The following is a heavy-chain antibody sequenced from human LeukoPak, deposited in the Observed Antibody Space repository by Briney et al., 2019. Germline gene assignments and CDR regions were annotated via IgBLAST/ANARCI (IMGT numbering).Heavy chain of an antibody. CDR3: ARDGIVVVPAAMFDY. J-gene: IGHJ4*02. V-gene: IGHV3-9*01. CDR2: ITWNSGTI. CDR1: GFTFDDYA. Sequence: SLRLSCAASGFTFDDYAMHWVRQAPGKGLEWVSGITWNSGTIGYADSVKGRFTISRDNAKNSLYLQMNSLRAEDTAVYYCARDGIVVVPAAMFDYWGQGTLVTVSS. D-gene: IGHD2-2*01.